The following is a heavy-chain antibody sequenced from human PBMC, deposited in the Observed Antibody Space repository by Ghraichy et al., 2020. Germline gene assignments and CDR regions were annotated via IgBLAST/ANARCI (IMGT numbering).Heavy chain of an antibody. CDR3: ASGSTHYSGRFDD. Sequence: SETLSLTCTVSGGSISTYYWSWIRQPPGKGLEWIGYIYYSGSTNYNPSLKSRVTISADTSKNQFSLKVDSVTAADTAVYYCASGSTHYSGRFDDWGQGTLVTVSS. CDR2: IYYSGST. V-gene: IGHV4-59*01. CDR1: GGSISTYY. J-gene: IGHJ4*02. D-gene: IGHD3-10*01.